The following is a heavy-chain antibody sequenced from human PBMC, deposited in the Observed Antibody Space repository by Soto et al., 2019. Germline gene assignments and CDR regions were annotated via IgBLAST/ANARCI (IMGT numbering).Heavy chain of an antibody. V-gene: IGHV3-53*01. CDR3: ARETKRSIAVACTVYYGMDV. Sequence: EVLLVESGGGLIQPGGSLRLSCAASGFTVSSNYMSWVRQAAGKGLEWVSVVYSGGSTYYADSVKGRFTISRDKSKNTLYLQMNSLRAEDTAVYYCARETKRSIAVACTVYYGMDVWGQGTTVTVSS. CDR2: VYSGGST. D-gene: IGHD6-19*01. CDR1: GFTVSSNY. J-gene: IGHJ6*02.